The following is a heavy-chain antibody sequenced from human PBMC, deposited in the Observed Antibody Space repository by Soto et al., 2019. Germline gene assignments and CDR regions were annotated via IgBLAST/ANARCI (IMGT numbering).Heavy chain of an antibody. J-gene: IGHJ4*02. V-gene: IGHV3-30-3*01. Sequence: QVQLVESGGGVVQPGRSLRLSCAASGFTFSSYAMHWVRQAPGKGLEWVAVISYDGSNKYYADSMKGRFTISRDNSKNTLYLQMNSLRAEDTAVYYCARDGTYDSSGTPYPHFDYWGQGTLVTVSS. CDR2: ISYDGSNK. CDR3: ARDGTYDSSGTPYPHFDY. CDR1: GFTFSSYA. D-gene: IGHD3-22*01.